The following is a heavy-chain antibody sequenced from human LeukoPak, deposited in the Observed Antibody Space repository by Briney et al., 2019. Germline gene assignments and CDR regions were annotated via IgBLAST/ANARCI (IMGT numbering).Heavy chain of an antibody. J-gene: IGHJ6*03. V-gene: IGHV3-21*01. Sequence: PGWSLRLSCAASVFTFSSYSMNGVRQAPGKGLEWVSSISSSSSYIYYADSVKGRFTISRDNAKNSLYLQMNSLRAEDTAVYYCARDQLVGVRDYMDVWGKGTTVTVSS. CDR2: ISSSSSYI. CDR1: VFTFSSYS. CDR3: ARDQLVGVRDYMDV. D-gene: IGHD1-26*01.